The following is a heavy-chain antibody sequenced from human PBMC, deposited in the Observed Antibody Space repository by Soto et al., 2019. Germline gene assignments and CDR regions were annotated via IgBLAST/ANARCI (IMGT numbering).Heavy chain of an antibody. CDR2: ISGSGGST. CDR3: AKVLIQLSLLRNFDY. V-gene: IGHV3-23*01. D-gene: IGHD5-18*01. Sequence: GVLRLSCAASGFTFSSYAMSWVRQAPGKGLEWVSAISGSGGSTYYADSVKGRFTISRDNSKNTLYLQMSSLRAEDTAVYYCAKVLIQLSLLRNFDYRGQGTLVTVSS. CDR1: GFTFSSYA. J-gene: IGHJ4*02.